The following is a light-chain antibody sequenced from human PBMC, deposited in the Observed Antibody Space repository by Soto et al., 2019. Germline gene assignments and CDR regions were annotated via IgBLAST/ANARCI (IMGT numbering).Light chain of an antibody. J-gene: IGKJ1*01. CDR3: LQSATSPRT. CDR1: QTVGNNY. CDR2: GAS. V-gene: IGKV3-20*01. Sequence: EIVLTQSPGTLSLSPGERATLSCRASQTVGNNYLDWYQQKPGQAPRLLIYGASSRATVIPDRFSGSGSGTDFTLTISRLEPEDFAVYCCLQSATSPRTFGQGTKVEIK.